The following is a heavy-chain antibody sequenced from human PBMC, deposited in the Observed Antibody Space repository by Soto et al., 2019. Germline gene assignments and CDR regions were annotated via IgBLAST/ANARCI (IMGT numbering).Heavy chain of an antibody. CDR3: ATSNWFDP. CDR1: GGSISSRGYY. Sequence: QLQLQESGPGLVKPSETLSLTCTVSGGSISSRGYYWGWIRQPPGKGQEWIGTIYYSGSTYYNPSLKSRVTISVDTSKNQFSLKLSSVTAADPAVYYCATSNWFDPWGQGTLVTVSS. CDR2: IYYSGST. V-gene: IGHV4-39*01. J-gene: IGHJ5*02.